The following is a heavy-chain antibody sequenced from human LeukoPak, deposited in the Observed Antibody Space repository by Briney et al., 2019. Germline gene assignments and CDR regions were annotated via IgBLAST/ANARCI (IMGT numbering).Heavy chain of an antibody. V-gene: IGHV3-23*01. CDR1: GFTFSSYW. D-gene: IGHD5-18*01. J-gene: IGHJ6*02. Sequence: AGGSLRLSCAASGFTFSSYWMSWVRQAPGKGLEWVSAISGSGGSTYYADSVKGRFTISRDNSKNTLYLQMNSLRAEDTAVYYCAKAVQLFIDYYYYYGMDVWGQGTTVTVSS. CDR3: AKAVQLFIDYYYYYGMDV. CDR2: ISGSGGST.